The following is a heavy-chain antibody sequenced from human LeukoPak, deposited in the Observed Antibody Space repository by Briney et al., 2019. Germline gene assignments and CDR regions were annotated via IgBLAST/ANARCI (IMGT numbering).Heavy chain of an antibody. J-gene: IGHJ4*02. V-gene: IGHV3-21*01. CDR1: GLTFSSYS. D-gene: IGHD5-18*01. CDR2: ISSSSSYI. CDR3: ARDLSGYSYGSPYYFDY. Sequence: GGSLRLSCAASGLTFSSYSMNWVRQAPGKGLEWVSSISSSSSYIYYADSVKGRFTISRDNAKNSLYLQMNSLRAEDTAVYYCARDLSGYSYGSPYYFDYWGQGTLVTVSS.